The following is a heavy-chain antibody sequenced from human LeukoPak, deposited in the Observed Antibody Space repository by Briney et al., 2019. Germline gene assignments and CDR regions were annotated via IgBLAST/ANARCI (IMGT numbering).Heavy chain of an antibody. Sequence: SETLSLTCTVSGGSISSSSYYWGWIRQPPGKGLEWIGSIYYSGSTYYNPSLKSRVTISVDTSKNQFSLKLSSVTAADTAVYYCARDRDYDSSDDAFDIWGQGTMVTVSS. D-gene: IGHD3-22*01. CDR3: ARDRDYDSSDDAFDI. CDR2: IYYSGST. CDR1: GGSISSSSYY. J-gene: IGHJ3*02. V-gene: IGHV4-39*07.